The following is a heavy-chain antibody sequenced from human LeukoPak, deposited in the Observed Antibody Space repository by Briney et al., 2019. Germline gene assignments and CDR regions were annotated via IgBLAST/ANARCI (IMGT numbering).Heavy chain of an antibody. D-gene: IGHD3-22*01. CDR1: SASIRSSNYH. Sequence: SETLSLTCTVSSASIRSSNYHWGWIRQPPGKGLEWIGSIYYNGNTYYNPSLKSRVTISVDTSKNQFSLKLNSVTAADTAVYFCGRLDDYDYSAWWGQGILVTVSS. V-gene: IGHV4-39*01. CDR2: IYYNGNT. CDR3: GRLDDYDYSAW. J-gene: IGHJ4*02.